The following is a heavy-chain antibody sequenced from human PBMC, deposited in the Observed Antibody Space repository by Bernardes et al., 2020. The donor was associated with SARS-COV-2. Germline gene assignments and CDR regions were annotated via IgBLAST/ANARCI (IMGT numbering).Heavy chain of an antibody. CDR1: GFTFSTSE. Sequence: GGSLRLSCAGSGFTFSTSEMNWVRQAPGKGLAWVAYISRSGSTKYYADSVKGRFTISRDNAKNSLYLQMNSLRAEDTAIYYCAMRDGLYSYYYSGVDVWGQGTTVTASS. J-gene: IGHJ6*01. CDR2: ISRSGSTK. V-gene: IGHV3-48*03. D-gene: IGHD2-8*01. CDR3: AMRDGLYSYYYSGVDV.